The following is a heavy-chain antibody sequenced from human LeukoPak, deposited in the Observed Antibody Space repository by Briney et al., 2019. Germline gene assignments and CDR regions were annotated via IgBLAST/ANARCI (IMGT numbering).Heavy chain of an antibody. Sequence: SETLSLTCTVSGGSISSGSYYWSWIRQPAGKGLEWIGRIYTSGSTNYNPSLKSRVTISVDTSKNQFSLKLSSVTAADTAVYYCARRSGYYLYYFDYWGQGTLVTVSS. CDR2: IYTSGST. CDR3: ARRSGYYLYYFDY. CDR1: GGSISSGSYY. D-gene: IGHD3-22*01. V-gene: IGHV4-61*02. J-gene: IGHJ4*02.